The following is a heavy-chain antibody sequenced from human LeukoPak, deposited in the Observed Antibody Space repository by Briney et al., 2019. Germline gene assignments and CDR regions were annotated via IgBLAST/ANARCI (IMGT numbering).Heavy chain of an antibody. V-gene: IGHV3-23*01. CDR1: GFTFSSYA. CDR2: ISGSGGST. CDR3: ASFSSGYYYYYYYMDV. Sequence: PGGSLRLSCAASGFTFSSYAMSWVRQAPGKGLEWVSAISGSGGSTYYADSVKGRFTISRDNSKNTLYLQMNSLRAEDTAVYYCASFSSGYYYYYYYMDVWGKGTTVTVSS. D-gene: IGHD3-22*01. J-gene: IGHJ6*03.